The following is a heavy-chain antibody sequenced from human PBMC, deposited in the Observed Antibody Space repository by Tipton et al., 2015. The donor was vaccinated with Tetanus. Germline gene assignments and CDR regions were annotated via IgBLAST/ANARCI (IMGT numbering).Heavy chain of an antibody. CDR3: TKGKYYFDSGNYYPPFDH. J-gene: IGHJ4*02. V-gene: IGHV3-30*04. D-gene: IGHD3-22*01. CDR1: GFTFSSYA. Sequence: SLRLSCTASGFTFSSYAMHWVRQAPGKGLEWVAVISSDGSNKYYADSVKGRFTISRDNSKNTLYLQMNSLRAEDTALYYCTKGKYYFDSGNYYPPFDHWGQGTLVTVSS. CDR2: ISSDGSNK.